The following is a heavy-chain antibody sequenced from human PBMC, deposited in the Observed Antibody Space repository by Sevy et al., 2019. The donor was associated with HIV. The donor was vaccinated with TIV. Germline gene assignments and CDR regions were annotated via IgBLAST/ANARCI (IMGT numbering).Heavy chain of an antibody. Sequence: ASVKVSCKASGGTFSSYAISWVRQAPGQGLEWMGGIIPIFGTANYAQKFQGRVTITADESTSTAYMGLSSLRSEDTAVYYCARTEFRDIVVVPAAILGYYYGMDVWGQGTTVTVSS. J-gene: IGHJ6*02. CDR1: GGTFSSYA. D-gene: IGHD2-2*01. CDR2: IIPIFGTA. CDR3: ARTEFRDIVVVPAAILGYYYGMDV. V-gene: IGHV1-69*13.